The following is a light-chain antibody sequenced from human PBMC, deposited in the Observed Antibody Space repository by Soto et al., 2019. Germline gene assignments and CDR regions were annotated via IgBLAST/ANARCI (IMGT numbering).Light chain of an antibody. CDR2: SAS. V-gene: IGKV3-15*01. CDR3: QQYSNWPPIT. J-gene: IGKJ5*01. CDR1: ESVYNS. Sequence: EIVMTQSPATLSVSPGERVTLSCRASESVYNSLAWFQQIPGQAPRLLIYSASTGASGIPARFTGSGSGTEFTLTISSLQSEDFAVYYCQQYSNWPPITFGQGTRLEIK.